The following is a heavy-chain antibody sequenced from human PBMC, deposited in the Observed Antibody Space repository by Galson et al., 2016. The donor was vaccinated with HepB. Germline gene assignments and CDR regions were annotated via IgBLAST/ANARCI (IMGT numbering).Heavy chain of an antibody. D-gene: IGHD6-19*01. CDR3: AKISLGGYSSGWGGSFDI. J-gene: IGHJ3*02. Sequence: SLRLSCAGSGFTFSSYAMNWVRQAPGKGLEWVSSIRDGDGRTYYADSVKGRFTISRDNSKNTLSLQMNSLRAEDTAIYYCAKISLGGYSSGWGGSFDIWGQGTKVTVSS. CDR2: IRDGDGRT. V-gene: IGHV3-23*01. CDR1: GFTFSSYA.